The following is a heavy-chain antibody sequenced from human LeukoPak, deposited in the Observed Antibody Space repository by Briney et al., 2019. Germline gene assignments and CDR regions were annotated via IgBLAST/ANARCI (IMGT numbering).Heavy chain of an antibody. CDR1: GGSISSSSYY. J-gene: IGHJ4*02. CDR2: IYYSGTT. D-gene: IGHD6-6*01. Sequence: PSETLSLTCTVSGGSISSSSYYWGWIRQPPGKGLEWTGTIYYSGTTYYNPSLKSRVTISVDTSKNQFSLKLSSVTAADTTVYYCARRQYNILSYFDYRGQGTLVTVSS. V-gene: IGHV4-39*01. CDR3: ARRQYNILSYFDY.